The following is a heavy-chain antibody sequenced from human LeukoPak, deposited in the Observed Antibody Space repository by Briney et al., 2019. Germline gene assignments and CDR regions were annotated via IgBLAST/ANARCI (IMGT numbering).Heavy chain of an antibody. CDR2: IYYSGST. CDR3: ATSSYNWNDRYYYYGMDV. D-gene: IGHD1-20*01. Sequence: PSQTLSLTCTVSGVSISSGDYYWSWIRQPPGKGLEWIGYIYYSGSTYYNPSLKSRVTISVDTSKNQFSLKLSSVTAADTAVYYCATSSYNWNDRYYYYGMDVWGQGTTVTVSS. J-gene: IGHJ6*02. V-gene: IGHV4-30-4*01. CDR1: GVSISSGDYY.